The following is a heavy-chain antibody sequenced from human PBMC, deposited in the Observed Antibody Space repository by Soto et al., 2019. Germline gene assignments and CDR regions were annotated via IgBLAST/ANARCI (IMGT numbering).Heavy chain of an antibody. V-gene: IGHV3-7*03. CDR2: IKQDGSEK. J-gene: IGHJ6*02. D-gene: IGHD4-4*01. Sequence: PGGSLRLSCAASGFTFGSYWMSWVRQAPGKGLEWVANIKQDGSEKYYVDSVKGRFTISRDNAKNSLYLQMNSLRAEDTAVYYCARDLTTVTVYYYYYGMDVWGQGTTVTVSS. CDR3: ARDLTTVTVYYYYYGMDV. CDR1: GFTFGSYW.